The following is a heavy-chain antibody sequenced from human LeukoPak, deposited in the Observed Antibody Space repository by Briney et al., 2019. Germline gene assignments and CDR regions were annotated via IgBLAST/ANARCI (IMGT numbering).Heavy chain of an antibody. CDR2: ITGSGGST. V-gene: IGHV3-23*01. CDR1: GFTFINYG. CDR3: AKDLGFDYDSSGYIAFDI. D-gene: IGHD3-22*01. Sequence: GGTLRLSCAASGFTFINYGMNWVRQAPGKGLEWVSGITGSGGSTYYADSVKGRFTISRDNSKNTLYLQMNSLRAEDTAVYYCAKDLGFDYDSSGYIAFDIWGQGTMVTVSS. J-gene: IGHJ3*02.